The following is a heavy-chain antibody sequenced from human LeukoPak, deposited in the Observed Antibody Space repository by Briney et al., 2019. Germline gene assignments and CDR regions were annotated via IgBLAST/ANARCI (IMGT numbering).Heavy chain of an antibody. CDR2: IRYDGSNK. Sequence: QPGGSLRLSCAASGFTFSSYGMHWVRQAPGKGLEWVAFIRYDGSNKYYADSVKGRFTISRDNSKNTLYLQMNSLRAEDTAVYYCAKDPSFRPGYFVYWGQGTLVTVSS. CDR1: GFTFSSYG. V-gene: IGHV3-30*02. J-gene: IGHJ4*02. CDR3: AKDPSFRPGYFVY.